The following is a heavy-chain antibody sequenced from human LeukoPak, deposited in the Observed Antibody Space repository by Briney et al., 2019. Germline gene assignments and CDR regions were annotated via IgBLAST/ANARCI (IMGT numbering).Heavy chain of an antibody. CDR3: ASSLRFGELGQPYYYYYMDA. J-gene: IGHJ6*03. V-gene: IGHV1-18*01. D-gene: IGHD3-10*01. Sequence: GASVKVSCKASGYTFTSYGISWVRQAPGQGLEWMGWISAYNGNTNYAQKLQGRVTMTTDTSTSTAYMELRSLRSDDTAVYYCASSLRFGELGQPYYYYYMDAWGKGTTVTVSS. CDR1: GYTFTSYG. CDR2: ISAYNGNT.